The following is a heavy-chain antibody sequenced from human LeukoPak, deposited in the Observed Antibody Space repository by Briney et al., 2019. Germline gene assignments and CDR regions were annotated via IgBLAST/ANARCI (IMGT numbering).Heavy chain of an antibody. CDR1: GDSTSNFY. CDR2: IHYSGSS. CDR3: ALAPNSNWFDF. J-gene: IGHJ5*01. D-gene: IGHD2-8*01. V-gene: IGHV4-59*03. Sequence: PSETLSLACTVSGDSTSNFYWDWIRQSPGKGLEWIGNIHYSGSSVYNPSLKSRGTISIDTSRRQFFLKLNSVTAADTAVYFCALAPNSNWFDFWGPGTLVTVSS.